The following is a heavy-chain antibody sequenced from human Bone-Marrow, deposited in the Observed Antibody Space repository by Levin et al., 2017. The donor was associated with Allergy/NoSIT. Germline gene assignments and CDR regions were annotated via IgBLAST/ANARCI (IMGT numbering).Heavy chain of an antibody. CDR3: ARHGDRSTSESVDH. J-gene: IGHJ4*02. CDR1: GGSISTYY. Sequence: PSETLSLTCTVSGGSISTYYWSWIRQPPGKGLEWIGYFYYIAGDDYNPSLKGRATISQGTSKNQFSLNLTSVTAADTAVYYCARHGDRSTSESVDHWGQGILVTVSS. D-gene: IGHD2-2*01. CDR2: FYYIAGD. V-gene: IGHV4-59*08.